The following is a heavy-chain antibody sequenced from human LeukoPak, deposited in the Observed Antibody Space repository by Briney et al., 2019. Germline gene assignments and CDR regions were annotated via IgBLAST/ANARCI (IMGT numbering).Heavy chain of an antibody. Sequence: GGSLRLSCAASGFTVSSNYMSWVRQAPGKGVEGVSVIYSGGSTYYADSVKGRFTISRDNSKNTLYLQMNSLRAEDTAVYYCVKTYCSITRCSPGFDSWGQGTLVTVSS. J-gene: IGHJ4*02. CDR3: VKTYCSITRCSPGFDS. CDR1: GFTVSSNY. CDR2: IYSGGST. D-gene: IGHD3-10*01. V-gene: IGHV3-53*01.